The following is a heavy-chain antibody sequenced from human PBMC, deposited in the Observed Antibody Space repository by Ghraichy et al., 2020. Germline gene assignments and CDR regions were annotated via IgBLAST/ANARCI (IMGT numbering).Heavy chain of an antibody. J-gene: IGHJ4*02. CDR2: LGYGGTYE. V-gene: IGHV3-33*01. CDR1: GFTFSSYV. Sequence: GGSLRLSCVASGFTFSSYVIHWVRQTPGKGLQWVASLGYGGTYEHYADSVKGRFTLSRNESKNTLYLQMNSLRAEDAAVYYCARNKGGAYYDLFDSWGQGTLVTVSP. CDR3: ARNKGGAYYDLFDS. D-gene: IGHD1-26*01.